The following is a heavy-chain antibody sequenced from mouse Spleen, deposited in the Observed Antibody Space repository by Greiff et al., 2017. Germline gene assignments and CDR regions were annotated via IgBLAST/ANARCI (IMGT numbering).Heavy chain of an antibody. J-gene: IGHJ2*01. CDR3: ASANWDLYVDY. V-gene: IGHV3-6*01. CDR2: ISYDGSN. CDR1: GYSITSGYY. D-gene: IGHD4-1*01. Sequence: VQLKESGPGLVKPSQSLSLTCSVTGYSITSGYYWNWIRQFPGNKLEWMGYISYDGSNNYNPSLKNRISITRDTSKNQFFLKLNSVTTEDTATYYCASANWDLYVDYWGQGTTLTVSS.